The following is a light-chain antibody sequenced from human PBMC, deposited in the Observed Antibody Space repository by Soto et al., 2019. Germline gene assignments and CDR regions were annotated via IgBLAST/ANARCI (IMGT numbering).Light chain of an antibody. Sequence: EIVLTQSPGTLSFSPGERAALSCRASQSVSSNYLAWYQQTPGQAPRLLIYDASNRATGIPARFSGSGSGTDFTLTISSLEPEDFAVYYCQQRSNWPPTFGQGTRLEIK. CDR2: DAS. J-gene: IGKJ5*01. CDR1: QSVSSNY. V-gene: IGKV3-11*01. CDR3: QQRSNWPPT.